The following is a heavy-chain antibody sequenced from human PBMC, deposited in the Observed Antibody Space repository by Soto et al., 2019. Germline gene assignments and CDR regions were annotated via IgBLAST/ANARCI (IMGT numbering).Heavy chain of an antibody. CDR1: GFTVSSNY. CDR3: ARGTTRDYYMDV. V-gene: IGHV3-53*01. J-gene: IGHJ6*03. Sequence: GGSLRLSCAASGFTVSSNYMSWVRQAPGKGLEWVSVIYSGGSTYYADSVKGRFTISRDNSKNTLYLQMNSLRAEDTAVYYCARGTTRDYYMDVWDKGTTVTVSS. CDR2: IYSGGST. D-gene: IGHD1-26*01.